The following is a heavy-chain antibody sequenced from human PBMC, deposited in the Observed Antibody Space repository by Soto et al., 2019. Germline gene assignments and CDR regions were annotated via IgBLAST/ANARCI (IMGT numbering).Heavy chain of an antibody. J-gene: IGHJ4*02. D-gene: IGHD6-6*01. V-gene: IGHV1-46*03. CDR2: INPNGGST. CDR1: GYIFTNFY. Sequence: QVQLVQPGAEVKKPGASVKFSCKASGYIFTNFYIHWVRQAPGQGLEWIGIINPNGGSTNYAQNFQGSVTMTRDTSTSTLYMYLSSLRSEDTVVYYTTRGLASRDYLGQGTLITVSS. CDR3: TRGLASRDY.